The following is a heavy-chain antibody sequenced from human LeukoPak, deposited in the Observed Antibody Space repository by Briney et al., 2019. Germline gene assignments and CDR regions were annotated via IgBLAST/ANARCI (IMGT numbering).Heavy chain of an antibody. V-gene: IGHV3-48*03. CDR3: ARDGDYAYGMDV. J-gene: IGHJ6*02. Sequence: GGSLRLSCAASGFTFSSYEMNWVRQAPGKGLEWVSYISSSGSTIYYADSVKGQFTISRDNAKNSLYLQMNSLRADDTAVYYCARDGDYAYGMDVWGQGTTVTVSS. D-gene: IGHD4-17*01. CDR1: GFTFSSYE. CDR2: ISSSGSTI.